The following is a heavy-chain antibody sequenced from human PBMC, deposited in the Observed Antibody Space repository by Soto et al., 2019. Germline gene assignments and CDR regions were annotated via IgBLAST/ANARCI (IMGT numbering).Heavy chain of an antibody. CDR3: ASLGKDYYDSSGYYDY. CDR2: IIPIFGTA. J-gene: IGHJ4*02. D-gene: IGHD3-22*01. V-gene: IGHV1-69*01. Sequence: QVQLVQSGAEVKKPGSSVKVSCKASGGTFSSYAISWVRQAPGQGLEWMGGIIPIFGTANYAQKFQGRVTITANESTSTAYMDLSSMRSEDTAVYYCASLGKDYYDSSGYYDYWGQGTLVIVAS. CDR1: GGTFSSYA.